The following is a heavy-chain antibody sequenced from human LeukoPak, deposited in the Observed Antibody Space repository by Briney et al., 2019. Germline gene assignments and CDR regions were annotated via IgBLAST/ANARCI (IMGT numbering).Heavy chain of an antibody. CDR1: GYSFTSYW. CDR2: IDPSDSYT. CDR3: AARGVAGIAVSSADY. D-gene: IGHD6-19*01. V-gene: IGHV5-10-1*01. J-gene: IGHJ4*02. Sequence: GESLQISCKGSGYSFTSYWISWVRQMPGKGLEWMGRIDPSDSYTNYSPSFQGHVTTSADKSISTAYLQWSSLKASDTAMYYCAARGVAGIAVSSADYWGQGTLVTVSS.